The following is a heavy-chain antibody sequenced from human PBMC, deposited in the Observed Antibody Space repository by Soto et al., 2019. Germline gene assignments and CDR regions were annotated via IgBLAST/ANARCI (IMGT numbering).Heavy chain of an antibody. J-gene: IGHJ4*02. CDR2: ISGSGGST. V-gene: IGHV3-23*01. Sequence: GALRLSCAASGFTFSSYAMSWVRQAPGKGLEWVSAISGSGGSTYYADSVKGRFTISRDNSKNTLYLQMNSLRAEDTAVYYCANLLYYDFWSGYYTEAYWGQGTLVTVSS. CDR1: GFTFSSYA. CDR3: ANLLYYDFWSGYYTEAY. D-gene: IGHD3-3*01.